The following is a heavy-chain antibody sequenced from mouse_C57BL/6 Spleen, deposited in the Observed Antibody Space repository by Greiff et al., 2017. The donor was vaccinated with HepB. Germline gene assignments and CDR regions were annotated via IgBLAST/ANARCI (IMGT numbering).Heavy chain of an antibody. CDR1: GYTFTSYW. D-gene: IGHD1-1*01. CDR3: ARDYYGSREDWFAY. J-gene: IGHJ3*01. CDR2: IHPNSGST. Sequence: QVQLQQPGAELVKPGASVKLSCKASGYTFTSYWMHWVKQRPGQGLEWIGMIHPNSGSTNYNEKFKSKATLTVDKSSSTAYMQLSSLTSEDSAVYYCARDYYGSREDWFAYWGQGTLVTVSA. V-gene: IGHV1-64*01.